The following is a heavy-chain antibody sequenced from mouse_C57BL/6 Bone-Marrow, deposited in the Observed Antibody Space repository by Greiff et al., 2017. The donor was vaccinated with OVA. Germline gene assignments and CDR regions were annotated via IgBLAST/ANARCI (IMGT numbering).Heavy chain of an antibody. CDR2: IDPENGDT. V-gene: IGHV14-4*01. Sequence: EVHLVESGAELVRPGASVKLSCTASGFNIKDDYMHWVKQRPEQGLEWIGWIDPENGDTEYASKFQGKATITADTSSNTAYLQLSSLTSEDTAVYYCTTGRGYFDYWGQGTTLTVSS. J-gene: IGHJ2*01. CDR3: TTGRGYFDY. CDR1: GFNIKDDY.